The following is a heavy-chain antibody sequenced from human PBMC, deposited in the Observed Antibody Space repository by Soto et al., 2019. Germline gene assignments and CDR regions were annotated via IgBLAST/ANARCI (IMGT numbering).Heavy chain of an antibody. CDR1: GYTLTELS. CDR3: ATDGGGYGGNSWFDP. CDR2: FDPEDGET. Sequence: ASVKVSCKVSGYTLTELSMHWVRQAPGKGLEWMGGFDPEDGETIYAQKFQGRVTMTEDTSTDTAYMELSSLRSEDTAVYYCATDGGGYGGNSWFDPWGQGTLVTVSS. J-gene: IGHJ5*02. D-gene: IGHD4-17*01. V-gene: IGHV1-24*01.